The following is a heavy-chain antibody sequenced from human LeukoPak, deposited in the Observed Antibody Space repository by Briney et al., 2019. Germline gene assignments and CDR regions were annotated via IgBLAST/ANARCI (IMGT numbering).Heavy chain of an antibody. CDR2: FFYSGST. CDR3: ARGQSGYPYYFDY. V-gene: IGHV4-30-4*07. Sequence: SETLSLTCAVSGGSISSGGNSWSWIRQPPGKGLEWIGYFFYSGSTYYNPSLKSRVTISVDTSKNQFSLKLSSVTAVDTAVYYCARGQSGYPYYFDYWGQGTLVTVSS. J-gene: IGHJ4*02. D-gene: IGHD3-3*01. CDR1: GGSISSGGNS.